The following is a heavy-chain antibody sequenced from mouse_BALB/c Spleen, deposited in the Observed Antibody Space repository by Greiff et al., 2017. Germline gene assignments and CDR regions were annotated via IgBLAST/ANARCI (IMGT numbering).Heavy chain of an antibody. J-gene: IGHJ3*01. Sequence: VKLVESGPGLVAPSQSLSITCTVSGFSLTSYGVHWVRQPPGKGLEWLGVIWAGGSTNYNSALMSRLSISKDNSKSQVFLKMNSLQTDDTAMYYCAREGGTGTWFAYWGQGTLVTVSA. D-gene: IGHD3-3*01. CDR1: GFSLTSYG. CDR3: AREGGTGTWFAY. CDR2: IWAGGST. V-gene: IGHV2-9*02.